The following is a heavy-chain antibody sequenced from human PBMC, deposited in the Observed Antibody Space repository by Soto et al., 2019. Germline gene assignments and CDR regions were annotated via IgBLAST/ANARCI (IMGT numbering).Heavy chain of an antibody. CDR1: GGTFSSYA. V-gene: IGHV1-69*13. CDR2: IIPIFGTA. CDR3: ATRGYSGYELYYFDY. Sequence: SVKVSCKASGGTFSSYAISWVRQAPGQGLEWMGGIIPIFGTANYAQKFQGRVTITADESTSTAYMELSSLRSEDTAVYYCATRGYSGYELYYFDYWGQGTLVTVSS. J-gene: IGHJ4*02. D-gene: IGHD5-12*01.